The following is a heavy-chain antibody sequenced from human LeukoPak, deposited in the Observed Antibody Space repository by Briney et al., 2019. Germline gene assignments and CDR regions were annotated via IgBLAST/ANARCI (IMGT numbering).Heavy chain of an antibody. CDR1: GGSISSYY. J-gene: IGHJ3*02. CDR2: IYYSGST. V-gene: IGHV4-59*08. CDR3: ARHQGSSGYYNVYAFDI. Sequence: SETLSLTCTVSGGSISSYYWSWIRQPPGKGLEWIGYIYYSGSTNYNPSLKSRVTISVDTSKNQFSLKLSSVTAADTAVYYCARHQGSSGYYNVYAFDIWGQGTMVTVSS. D-gene: IGHD3-22*01.